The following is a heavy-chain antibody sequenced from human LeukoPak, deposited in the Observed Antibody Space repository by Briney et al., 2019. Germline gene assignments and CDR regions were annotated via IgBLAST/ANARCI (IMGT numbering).Heavy chain of an antibody. CDR3: ARDLSSTPNWEFDY. J-gene: IGHJ4*02. Sequence: ASVKVFCNTSGYTFNGYFIHWVRQAAGQGLEWMGRINPSSGVTEYAQNFQGRVAMSRDTSISTASMELSWLTSDDTAVYYCARDLSSTPNWEFDYWGKGTMVTVSS. CDR1: GYTFNGYF. V-gene: IGHV1-2*06. D-gene: IGHD7-27*01. CDR2: INPSSGVT.